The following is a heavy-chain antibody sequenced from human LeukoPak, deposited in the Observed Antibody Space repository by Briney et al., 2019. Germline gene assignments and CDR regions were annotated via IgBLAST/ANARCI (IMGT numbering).Heavy chain of an antibody. CDR3: ARGPRILAAGSYYFDY. CDR2: INVNGGAM. CDR1: GFSFKDYY. V-gene: IGHV3-11*01. J-gene: IGHJ4*01. Sequence: GGSLRLSCAASGFSFKDYYFSWIRQAPGKGLEWVSFINVNGGAMYYADFVKGRFTISRDNAKSSLYLEMNSLRVEDTAVYYCARGPRILAAGSYYFDYWGQDPWSPSPQ. D-gene: IGHD6-13*01.